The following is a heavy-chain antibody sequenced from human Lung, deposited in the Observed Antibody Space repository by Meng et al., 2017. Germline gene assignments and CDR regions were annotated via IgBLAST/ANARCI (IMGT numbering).Heavy chain of an antibody. CDR2: ICYDGSYD. CDR1: GFTFSSYG. V-gene: IGHV3-33*01. CDR3: ARSALDGNMFYFDY. D-gene: IGHD4-23*01. J-gene: IGHJ4*02. Sequence: RGSLRLSCAASGFTFSSYGMHWVRQAPGEGLEWVAVICYDGSYDYYADSVKGRFTISRDNSKNTLYLQVNSLRAEDTAVYYCARSALDGNMFYFDYWGQGTLVTVSS.